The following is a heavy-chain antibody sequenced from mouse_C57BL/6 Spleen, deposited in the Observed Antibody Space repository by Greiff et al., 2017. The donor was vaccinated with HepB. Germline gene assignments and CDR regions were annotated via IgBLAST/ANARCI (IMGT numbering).Heavy chain of an antibody. Sequence: DVMLVESGGGLVQPGGSLSLSCAASGFTFTDYYMSWVRQPPGKALEWLGFIRNKANGYTTEYSASVKGRFTISRDNSQSILYLQMNALRAEDSATYYCARYDGYGLAYWGQRTLVTVSA. CDR2: IRNKANGYTT. CDR3: ARYDGYGLAY. J-gene: IGHJ3*01. CDR1: GFTFTDYY. D-gene: IGHD2-2*01. V-gene: IGHV7-3*01.